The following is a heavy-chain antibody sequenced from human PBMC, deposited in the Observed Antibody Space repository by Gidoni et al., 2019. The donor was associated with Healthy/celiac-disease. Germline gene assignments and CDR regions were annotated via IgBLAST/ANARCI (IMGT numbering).Heavy chain of an antibody. D-gene: IGHD4-4*01. V-gene: IGHV4-59*01. CDR2: IYYSGST. Sequence: QVQLQESGPGLVKPSETLSLTCTVSGGSISSYYWSWIRQPPGKGLEWIGYIYYSGSTNYNPSLKSRVTISVDTSKNQFSLKLSSVTAADTAVYYCASAYHYSKGWFDPWGQGTLVTVSS. CDR1: GGSISSYY. J-gene: IGHJ5*02. CDR3: ASAYHYSKGWFDP.